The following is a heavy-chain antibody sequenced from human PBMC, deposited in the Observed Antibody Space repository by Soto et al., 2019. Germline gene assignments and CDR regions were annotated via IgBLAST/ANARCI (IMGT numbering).Heavy chain of an antibody. CDR1: GRTFSSYA. CDR3: ARDEDRYSSGWAFDY. V-gene: IGHV1-69*01. D-gene: IGHD6-19*01. CDR2: IIPIFGTA. J-gene: IGHJ4*02. Sequence: QVQLVQSGAEVKKPGSSVNVSCKASGRTFSSYAISVVRQAPGQGLEWMGGIIPIFGTANYAQKFQGRVTITADESTSTAYMELRSLRSEDTAVYYCARDEDRYSSGWAFDYWGQGTLVTVSS.